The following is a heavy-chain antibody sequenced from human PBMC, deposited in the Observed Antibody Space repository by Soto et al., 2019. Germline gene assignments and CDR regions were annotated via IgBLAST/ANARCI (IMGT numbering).Heavy chain of an antibody. CDR1: GFTFSSYS. J-gene: IGHJ6*04. V-gene: IGHV3-21*01. CDR3: ARVVVTMVRGAKMDV. Sequence: GGSLRLSCAASGFTFSSYSMNWVRQAPGKGLEWVSSISSSSSYIYYADSVKGRFTISRDNAKNSLYLQMNSLRAEDTAVYYCARVVVTMVRGAKMDVWGKGTTVTVSS. CDR2: ISSSSSYI. D-gene: IGHD3-10*01.